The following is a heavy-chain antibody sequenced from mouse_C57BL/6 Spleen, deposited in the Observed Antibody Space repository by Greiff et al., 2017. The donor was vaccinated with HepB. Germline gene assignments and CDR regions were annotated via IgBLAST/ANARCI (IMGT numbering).Heavy chain of an antibody. Sequence: QVQLQQSGAELARPGASVKLSCKASGYTFTSYGISWVKQRTGQGLEWIGEIYPRSGNTYYNEKFKGKATLTADKSSSTAYMELRSLTSEDSAVYFCARDWGIDYWGQGTTLTVSS. CDR3: ARDWGIDY. V-gene: IGHV1-81*01. CDR1: GYTFTSYG. D-gene: IGHD4-1*01. J-gene: IGHJ2*01. CDR2: IYPRSGNT.